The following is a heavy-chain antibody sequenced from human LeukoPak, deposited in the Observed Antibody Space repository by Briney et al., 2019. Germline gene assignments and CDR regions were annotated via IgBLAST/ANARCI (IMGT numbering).Heavy chain of an antibody. Sequence: PGGSLRLSCAVSGFTFSTFWMSWVRQAPGKGLEWVANINQDGSEKYYVDSVKGRFSISRDNAKNSLYLQMNSLRAEDTAVYYCARAGLYNWKLGDYWGQGTLVTVSS. CDR2: INQDGSEK. V-gene: IGHV3-7*03. D-gene: IGHD1-20*01. J-gene: IGHJ4*02. CDR3: ARAGLYNWKLGDY. CDR1: GFTFSTFW.